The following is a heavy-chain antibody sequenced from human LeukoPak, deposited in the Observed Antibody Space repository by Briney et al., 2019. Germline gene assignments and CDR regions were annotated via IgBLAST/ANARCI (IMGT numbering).Heavy chain of an antibody. CDR1: GSTVSTND. D-gene: IGHD4-11*01. J-gene: IGHJ4*02. V-gene: IGHV3-53*01. Sequence: GGSLRLSCAVSGSTVSTNDMSWVRQAPGKGLEWVSLLYRGDSIYYADSVKGRFTISRDTSKNTLYLQMDSLRAEDTAVYYCARVLNDYTDNVYFDSWGQGTLVTVSS. CDR2: LYRGDSI. CDR3: ARVLNDYTDNVYFDS.